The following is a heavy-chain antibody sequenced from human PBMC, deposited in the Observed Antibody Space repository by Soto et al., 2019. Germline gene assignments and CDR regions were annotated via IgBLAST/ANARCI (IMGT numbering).Heavy chain of an antibody. CDR3: ARKGIAVAGFY. CDR2: IWYDGSNK. CDR1: GFTFSSYG. D-gene: IGHD6-19*01. J-gene: IGHJ4*02. V-gene: IGHV3-33*01. Sequence: QVQLVESGGGVVQPGRSLRLSCAASGFTFSSYGMHWVRQAPGKGLEWVAVIWYDGSNKYYADSVKGRFTISRDNSKNTLYLQMNSLRAEDTAVYYCARKGIAVAGFYWGQGTLVTVSS.